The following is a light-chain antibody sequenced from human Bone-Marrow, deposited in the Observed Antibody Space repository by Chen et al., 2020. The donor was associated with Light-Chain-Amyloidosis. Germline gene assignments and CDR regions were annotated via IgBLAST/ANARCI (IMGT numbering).Light chain of an antibody. V-gene: IGKV3-20*01. J-gene: IGKJ4*01. CDR2: GSS. CDR1: QTISSNY. Sequence: EIVLTQSPGTLSLSPGEGANLSCRASQTISSNYLTWYQQKFGQAPRLLIYGSSSRTTGITDRITGSGSGTDFTLTINRLEPEDFARYYCQQYGTSPLTFGGGTKVEIK. CDR3: QQYGTSPLT.